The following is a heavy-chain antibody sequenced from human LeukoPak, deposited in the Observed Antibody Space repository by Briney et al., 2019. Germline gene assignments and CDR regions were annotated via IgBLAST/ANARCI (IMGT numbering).Heavy chain of an antibody. V-gene: IGHV1-46*01. J-gene: IGHJ6*02. CDR2: INPSGAST. D-gene: IGHD5-18*01. Sequence: ASVKVSCKASGYTFTSDYMHWVRQAPGQGLEWMGIINPSGASTSYAQKCQDRDTMIRKTATSTVYMELSSLRSESTAVYDCARDVDTAMVSSVYYYYSMDVWGQGTTVTVSS. CDR1: GYTFTSDY. CDR3: ARDVDTAMVSSVYYYYSMDV.